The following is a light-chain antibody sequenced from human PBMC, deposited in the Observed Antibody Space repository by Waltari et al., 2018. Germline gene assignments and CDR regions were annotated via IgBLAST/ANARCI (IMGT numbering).Light chain of an antibody. V-gene: IGKV2-30*02. CDR1: QSLVHSDGNTH. CDR3: MQGTHWPYT. J-gene: IGKJ2*01. CDR2: RVS. Sequence: DVVMTQSPLSLPVTLGQPASISCKSSQSLVHSDGNTHLNWFQQRPGQSPRRLIYRVSNRDSGVPDRFSGSGSGTDFTLKISRVEVEDIGVYYCMQGTHWPYTFGQGTKLDIK.